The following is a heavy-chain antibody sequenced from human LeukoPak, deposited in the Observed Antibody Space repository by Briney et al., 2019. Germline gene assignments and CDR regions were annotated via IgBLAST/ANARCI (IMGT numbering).Heavy chain of an antibody. V-gene: IGHV4-34*01. CDR3: AXLRGYYYWRFDY. Sequence: SETLSLTCAVYGGSFSGYYWSWIRQPPGKGLEWIGEINHRGSTYYNPSLKSRVTISVDTSKNQFSLKLSSVTAADTAVYYCAXLRGYYYWRFDYWGQGTLVTVSS. J-gene: IGHJ4*02. CDR2: INHRGST. D-gene: IGHD3-22*01. CDR1: GGSFSGYY.